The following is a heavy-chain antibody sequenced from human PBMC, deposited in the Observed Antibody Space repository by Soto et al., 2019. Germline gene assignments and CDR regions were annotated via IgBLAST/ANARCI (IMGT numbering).Heavy chain of an antibody. CDR1: GYTFTSYA. V-gene: IGHV1-18*01. CDR2: ISAWNGNT. CDR3: ARDPRLYFDY. J-gene: IGHJ4*02. Sequence: GASVNVSCKASGYTFTSYAMHWVRQAPGQRLEWMGWISAWNGNTNYAQKLQGRVTMTTDTSTSTAYMELRSLRYDDTAVFYCARDPRLYFDYWGQGTLVTVSS.